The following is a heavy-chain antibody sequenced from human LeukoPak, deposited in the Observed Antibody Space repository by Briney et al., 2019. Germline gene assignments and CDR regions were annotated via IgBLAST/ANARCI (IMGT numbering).Heavy chain of an antibody. J-gene: IGHJ4*02. CDR3: TTDSGYYGSGSFTY. Sequence: GGSLRLSCAASGFTFSNAWMSWVRQAPGKGLEWVGRIKSKTDGGTTDYAAPVKGRFTISRDDSKNTLYLQVNSLKTEDTAVYYCTTDSGYYGSGSFTYWGQGTLVTVSS. CDR1: GFTFSNAW. V-gene: IGHV3-15*01. CDR2: IKSKTDGGTT. D-gene: IGHD3-10*01.